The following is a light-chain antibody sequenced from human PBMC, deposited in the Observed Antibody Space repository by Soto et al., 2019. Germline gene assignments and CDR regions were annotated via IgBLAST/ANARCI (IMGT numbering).Light chain of an antibody. CDR3: ISYTITGTQV. V-gene: IGLV2-14*01. CDR2: EVS. Sequence: QSALTQPASVSGSPGQSITISCTGTSSDVGAYNYVSWYQQHPDKAPKLMIYEVSNRPSGVSNRFSASKSGNTASLTISGLQAEDEADYYCISYTITGTQVFGTGTKVTVL. J-gene: IGLJ1*01. CDR1: SSDVGAYNY.